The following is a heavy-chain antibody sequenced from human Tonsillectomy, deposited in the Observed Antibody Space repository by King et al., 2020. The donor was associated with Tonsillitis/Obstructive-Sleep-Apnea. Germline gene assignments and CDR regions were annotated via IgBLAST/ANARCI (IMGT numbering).Heavy chain of an antibody. J-gene: IGHJ6*03. D-gene: IGHD1-1*01. CDR2: IYLGDSDN. V-gene: IGHV5-51*01. CDR3: GRVPGRPHYFFYMDV. Sequence: QLVQSGAEVKKPGESLTISCKGSGDSFTSYWIGWVRQMPGKGLEWMGIIYLGDSDNRYSPSFQGHVTISADKSISTAYLQWSSLKASDTAMYYFGRVPGRPHYFFYMDVWGKGTTVTVSS. CDR1: GDSFTSYW.